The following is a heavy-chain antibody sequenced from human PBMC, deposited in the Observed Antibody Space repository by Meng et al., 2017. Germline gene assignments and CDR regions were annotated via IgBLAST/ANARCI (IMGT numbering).Heavy chain of an antibody. CDR3: ARSDWFDP. V-gene: IGHV3-74*01. Sequence: VPLGGSLSLSCNASGFTCSHHRMHWVRQAPGKGLVWVSRIEPDGTMTVYADSVKCRFTISRDNAKNTLYLQMNSLRSDDTAVYYCARSDWFDPWGQGTLVTVSS. CDR2: IEPDGTMT. CDR1: GFTCSHHR. J-gene: IGHJ5*02.